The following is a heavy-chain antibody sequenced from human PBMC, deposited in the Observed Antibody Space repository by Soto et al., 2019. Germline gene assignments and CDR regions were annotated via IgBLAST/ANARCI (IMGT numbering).Heavy chain of an antibody. J-gene: IGHJ4*02. V-gene: IGHV3-48*03. CDR1: GFTFSSFE. D-gene: IGHD3-3*01. CDR2: ISRSASTI. Sequence: PGWSLRLSCAASGFTFSSFEMNWVRQAPGKGLEWVSYISRSASTIYYADSVKGRFTISRDNSKNTLYLQMNSLRAADTAVYFCAKGIANTVFGVDTLFDYWGQGTLVTVSS. CDR3: AKGIANTVFGVDTLFDY.